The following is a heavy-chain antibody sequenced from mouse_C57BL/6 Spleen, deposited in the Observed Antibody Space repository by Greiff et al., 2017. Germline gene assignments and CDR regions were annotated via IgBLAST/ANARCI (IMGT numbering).Heavy chain of an antibody. CDR1: GFTFSDYG. D-gene: IGHD2-3*01. CDR2: ISSGSSTI. CDR3: ARRTPYDGYSYWYFDV. V-gene: IGHV5-17*01. Sequence: EVMLVESGGGLVKPGGSLKLSCAASGFTFSDYGMHWVRQAPEKGLEWVAYISSGSSTIYYADTVKGRFTISRDNAKNTLFLQMTSLRSEDTAMYYCARRTPYDGYSYWYFDVWGTGTTVTVSS. J-gene: IGHJ1*03.